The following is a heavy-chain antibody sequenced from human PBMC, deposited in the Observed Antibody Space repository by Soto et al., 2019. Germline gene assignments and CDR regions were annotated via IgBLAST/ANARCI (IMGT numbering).Heavy chain of an antibody. V-gene: IGHV6-1*01. CDR2: TYFRSKWYS. J-gene: IGHJ5*02. D-gene: IGHD1-26*01. CDR3: ARGRELSTNWLDP. Sequence: SQTLSNTCAISGCTVSSISSDLTLFRHSLSRGLEWLGRTYFRSKWYSEYAVSVRSRMTINVDTAKNQSSLQLNSVTPEDRAVDYCARGRELSTNWLDPWGQGTLVTVSS. CDR1: GCTVSSISSD.